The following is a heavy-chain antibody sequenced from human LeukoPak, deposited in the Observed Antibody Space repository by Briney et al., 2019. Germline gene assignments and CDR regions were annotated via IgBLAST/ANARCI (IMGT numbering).Heavy chain of an antibody. CDR1: GFTFTNAW. CDR2: IRYDGSNK. V-gene: IGHV3-30*02. J-gene: IGHJ3*02. Sequence: GGSLRLSCAASGFTFTNAWMSWVRQAPGKGLEWVAFIRYDGSNKYYADSVKGRLTISRDNSKNTLYLQMNSLRAEDTAVYYCANPLVVPAALGRGDAFDIWGQGTMVTVSS. D-gene: IGHD2-2*01. CDR3: ANPLVVPAALGRGDAFDI.